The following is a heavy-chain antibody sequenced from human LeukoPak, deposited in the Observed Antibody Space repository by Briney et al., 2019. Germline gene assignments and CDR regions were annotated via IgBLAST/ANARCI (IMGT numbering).Heavy chain of an antibody. D-gene: IGHD3-3*01. V-gene: IGHV4-34*01. CDR3: ARGFGSWSVANEFDY. Sequence: PSETLSLTCAVYGGSFSGCYWSWIRQPPGKGLEWIGEINHSGSTNYNPSLKSRVTISVDTSKNQFSLKLSSVTAADTAVYYCARGFGSWSVANEFDYWGQGTLVTVSS. CDR1: GGSFSGCY. CDR2: INHSGST. J-gene: IGHJ4*02.